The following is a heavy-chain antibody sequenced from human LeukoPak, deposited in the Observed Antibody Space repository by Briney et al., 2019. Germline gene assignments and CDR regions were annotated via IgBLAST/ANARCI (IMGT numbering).Heavy chain of an antibody. CDR3: ARTNSENYDILTGYSNWFDP. D-gene: IGHD3-9*01. CDR1: GGSISSYY. CDR2: IYYSGST. J-gene: IGHJ5*02. Sequence: SETLSLTCTVSGGSISSYYWRWIRQPPGKGLEWIGYIYYSGSTNYNPSLKSRVTISVDTSKNHFSLKLSSVTAADTAVYYCARTNSENYDILTGYSNWFDPWGQGTLVTVSS. V-gene: IGHV4-59*01.